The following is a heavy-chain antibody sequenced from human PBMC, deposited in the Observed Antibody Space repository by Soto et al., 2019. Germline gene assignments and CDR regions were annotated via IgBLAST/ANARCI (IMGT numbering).Heavy chain of an antibody. CDR1: GGSISSYY. D-gene: IGHD2-15*01. V-gene: IGHV4-59*01. Sequence: SETLSLTCTVSGGSISSYYWSWIRQPPGKGLEWIGYIHYSGSTNYNPSLKSRVTISVDTSKNQFSLNLNSVTTADTAVYYCARGLYCSGGSCYSSPFDFWGQGTLVTVSS. J-gene: IGHJ4*02. CDR2: IHYSGST. CDR3: ARGLYCSGGSCYSSPFDF.